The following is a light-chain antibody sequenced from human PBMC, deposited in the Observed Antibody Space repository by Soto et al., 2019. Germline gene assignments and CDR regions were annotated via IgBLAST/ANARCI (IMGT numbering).Light chain of an antibody. J-gene: IGKJ1*01. CDR2: DAS. CDR3: QRYNSYSRT. CDR1: QNINEW. Sequence: DIQMTQSPSTLSASAGDRVTITCRASQNINEWLAWYQQKPGKAPKFLIYDASILESGVPSRFSGSGSGTEFTLTISSLQPDDFATYYCQRYNSYSRTFGQGTKVEIK. V-gene: IGKV1-5*01.